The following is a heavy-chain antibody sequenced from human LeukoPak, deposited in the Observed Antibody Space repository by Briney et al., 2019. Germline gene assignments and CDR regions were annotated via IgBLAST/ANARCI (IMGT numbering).Heavy chain of an antibody. CDR3: ARVPSWYGTSSSTFDY. D-gene: IGHD6-13*01. Sequence: PSETLSLTCTVSGGSISSSNYYWGWIRQPPGKGLEWIGSIYYSGNTYYNPSLKSRVTISVDTSKDQFSLKLSSVTAADTAVYYCARVPSWYGTSSSTFDYWGQGTLVTVSS. CDR2: IYYSGNT. V-gene: IGHV4-39*01. J-gene: IGHJ4*02. CDR1: GGSISSSNYY.